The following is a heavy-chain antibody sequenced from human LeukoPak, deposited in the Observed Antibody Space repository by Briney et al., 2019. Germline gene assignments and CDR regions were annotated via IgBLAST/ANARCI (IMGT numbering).Heavy chain of an antibody. V-gene: IGHV3-7*02. CDR1: GISFSNSW. D-gene: IGHD1-26*01. CDR3: ASKNGSY. CDR2: INEDGSAK. Sequence: GGSLRLSCAASGISFSNSWMSWVRQAQGRGLEWLADINEDGSAKYYVDSVKGRFTLSRDNAKNTLYLQMNSLRAEDTAVYYCASKNGSYWGQGTLVTVSS. J-gene: IGHJ4*02.